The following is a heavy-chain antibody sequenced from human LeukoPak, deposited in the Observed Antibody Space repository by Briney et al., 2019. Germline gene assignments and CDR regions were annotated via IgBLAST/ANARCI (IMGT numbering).Heavy chain of an antibody. CDR1: GYTFTSCD. D-gene: IGHD5-18*01. CDR3: ARNVRDTGAFDY. V-gene: IGHV1-8*01. Sequence: ASVKVSCKASGYTFTSCDINWVRQAPGQGLEGMGWMNPNSDNAGYAQKFQGRVTMTRNPSISTAYMELSSLRSEDTAVYYCARNVRDTGAFDYWGQGTLVTVSS. CDR2: MNPNSDNA. J-gene: IGHJ4*02.